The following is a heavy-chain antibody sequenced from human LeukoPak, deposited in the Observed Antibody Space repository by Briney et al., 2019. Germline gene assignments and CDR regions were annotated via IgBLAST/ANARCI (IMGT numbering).Heavy chain of an antibody. Sequence: SQTFSLTCAISGDFVSSNTAAWNWIRQSPSRGLEWLGRTYYRSDWYYDYAVSLKGRITINPDTSKNQFSLQLNFVTPEDTAVYYCTRGMNRYFDYWGQGTLVTVSS. CDR1: GDFVSSNTAA. V-gene: IGHV6-1*01. D-gene: IGHD1-14*01. J-gene: IGHJ4*02. CDR2: TYYRSDWYY. CDR3: TRGMNRYFDY.